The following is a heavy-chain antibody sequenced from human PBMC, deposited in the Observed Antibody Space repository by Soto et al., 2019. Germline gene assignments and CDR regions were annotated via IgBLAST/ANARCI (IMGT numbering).Heavy chain of an antibody. Sequence: PSETLSVTCTASGGSISSYYWSWIRQPPGKGLEWIGYIYYSGSTNYNPSLKSRVTISVDTSKNQFSLKLSSVTAADTAVYYCARDLSGGYSSSSSRFVPWGQGTLVTVSS. CDR3: ARDLSGGYSSSSSRFVP. V-gene: IGHV4-59*01. CDR2: IYYSGST. CDR1: GGSISSYY. J-gene: IGHJ5*02. D-gene: IGHD6-6*01.